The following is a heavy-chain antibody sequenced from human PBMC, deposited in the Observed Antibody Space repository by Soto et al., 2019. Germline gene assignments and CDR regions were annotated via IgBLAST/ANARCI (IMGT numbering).Heavy chain of an antibody. V-gene: IGHV1-69*01. CDR1: GGLFSSYP. D-gene: IGHD2-21*01. Sequence: QEQLVQSGAEVKKPGSSVKVSCKASGGLFSSYPISWVRQVPGQGLEWMGGIIPDFQTAYYRQRFQGRVTITAHESTNTAYVELSSLTSEDTAIYYCARGGGGYTWFNEFWGQGTLVTVSS. CDR2: IIPDFQTA. J-gene: IGHJ4*02. CDR3: ARGGGGYTWFNEF.